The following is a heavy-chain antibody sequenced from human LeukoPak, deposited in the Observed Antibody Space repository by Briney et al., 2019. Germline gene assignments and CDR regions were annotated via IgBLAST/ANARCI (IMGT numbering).Heavy chain of an antibody. J-gene: IGHJ4*02. D-gene: IGHD2-8*01. CDR1: GFTFEDYA. CDR2: ISRSSDSR. Sequence: PGRSLRLSCATSGFTFEDYAMHWVRQAPGKGLEWVSSISRSSDSRAYSDSVRGRFTISRDNAKSSLSLQMNSLRPEDTAVYYCAKVDTNTWYLCFDSWGQGTLVTVSS. CDR3: AKVDTNTWYLCFDS. V-gene: IGHV3-9*01.